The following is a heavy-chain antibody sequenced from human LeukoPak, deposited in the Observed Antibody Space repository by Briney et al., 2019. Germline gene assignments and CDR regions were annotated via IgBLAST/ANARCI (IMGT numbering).Heavy chain of an antibody. V-gene: IGHV3-48*01. J-gene: IGHJ4*02. CDR2: ISSSSSDI. CDR1: GFIFNTHS. D-gene: IGHD2-2*01. CDR3: ARDGAPDAHCSSSSCAIR. Sequence: GGSLRLSCAASGFIFNTHSMNWVRQAPGKGLEWVSYISSSSSDIFYADSVKGRFTISRDNDKQSLYLQMNSLRAEDTAVYYCARDGAPDAHCSSSSCAIRWGQGTLVTVSS.